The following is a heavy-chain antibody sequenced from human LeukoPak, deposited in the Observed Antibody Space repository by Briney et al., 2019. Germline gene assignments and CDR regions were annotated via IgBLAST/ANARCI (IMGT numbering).Heavy chain of an antibody. Sequence: GESLKISCKGSGYTFTSYWIGWVRQMPGKGLEWMGIIYPGDSDTRYSPSFQGQVTISADKSISTAYLQWSSLKASDTAMYYCAGSSYCSGRSCGDWYYYGIDVWGQGTTVTASS. CDR2: IYPGDSDT. CDR1: GYTFTSYW. J-gene: IGHJ6*02. D-gene: IGHD2-15*01. V-gene: IGHV5-51*01. CDR3: AGSSYCSGRSCGDWYYYGIDV.